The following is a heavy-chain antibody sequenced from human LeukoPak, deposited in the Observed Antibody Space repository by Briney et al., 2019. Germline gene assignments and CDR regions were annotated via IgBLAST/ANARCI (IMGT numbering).Heavy chain of an antibody. CDR1: GYTFTTYD. D-gene: IGHD4-23*01. V-gene: IGHV1-8*01. Sequence: DSVKVSCKASGYTFTTYDINWVRQATGQGLEWMGWMNPNSGNTGYAQKFQGRVTMTRNTSISTAYMELSSLRSEDTAVYYCARGPNKSDGGNSGSAWFDPWGQGTLVTVSS. J-gene: IGHJ5*02. CDR2: MNPNSGNT. CDR3: ARGPNKSDGGNSGSAWFDP.